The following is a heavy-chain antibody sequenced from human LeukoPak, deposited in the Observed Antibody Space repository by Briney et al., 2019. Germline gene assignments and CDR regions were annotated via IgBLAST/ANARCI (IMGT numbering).Heavy chain of an antibody. CDR2: INTNTGNP. Sequence: ASVKVSCKASGYTFTSYAMNWVRQAPGQGLEWMGWINTNTGNPTYAQGFTGRFVFSLDTSVSTAYLQISSLKAEDTAVYYCARDRVLRYFDWFNWFDPWGQGTLVTVSS. CDR1: GYTFTSYA. J-gene: IGHJ5*02. D-gene: IGHD3-9*01. CDR3: ARDRVLRYFDWFNWFDP. V-gene: IGHV7-4-1*02.